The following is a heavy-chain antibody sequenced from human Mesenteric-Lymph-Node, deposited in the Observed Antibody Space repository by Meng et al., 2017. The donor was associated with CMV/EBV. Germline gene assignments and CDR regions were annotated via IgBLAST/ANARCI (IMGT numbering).Heavy chain of an antibody. CDR2: IYYSGST. CDR3: ARGFLEWYPTASGY. V-gene: IGHV4-30-4*08. D-gene: IGHD3-3*01. J-gene: IGHJ4*02. CDR1: GGSISSGDYY. Sequence: LRLSCTVSGGSISSGDYYWSWIRQSPGKGLEWIGYIYYSGSTYYNPSLKSRVTISVDTSKNQFSLKLSSVTAADTAVYYCARGFLEWYPTASGYWGQGTLVTVSS.